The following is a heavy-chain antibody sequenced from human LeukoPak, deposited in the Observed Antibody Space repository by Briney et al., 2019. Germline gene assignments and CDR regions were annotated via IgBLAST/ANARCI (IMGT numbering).Heavy chain of an antibody. V-gene: IGHV1-69*13. Sequence: ASVKVSCKASGCTFSSYAISWVRQAPGQGLEWMGGIIPIFGTANYAQKFQGRVTITADESTSTAYMELSSLRSEDTAVYYCASAYYGSGSYEYWGQGTLVTVSS. CDR2: IIPIFGTA. CDR3: ASAYYGSGSYEY. CDR1: GCTFSSYA. D-gene: IGHD3-10*01. J-gene: IGHJ4*02.